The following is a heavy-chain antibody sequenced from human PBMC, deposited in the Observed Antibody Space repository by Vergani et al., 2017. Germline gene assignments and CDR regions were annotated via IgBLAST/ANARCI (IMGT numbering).Heavy chain of an antibody. V-gene: IGHV1-24*01. CDR2: FDPEDGET. D-gene: IGHD3-22*01. J-gene: IGHJ3*02. CDR3: ARWADYYDSSGYYPSNAFDI. CDR1: GYTLTELS. Sequence: QVQLVQSGAEVKKPGASVKVSCKVSGYTLTELSMHWVRQAPGKGLEWMGGFDPEDGETIYAQKFQGRVTITADKSTSTAYMELSSLRSEDTAVYYCARWADYYDSSGYYPSNAFDIWGQGTMVTVSS.